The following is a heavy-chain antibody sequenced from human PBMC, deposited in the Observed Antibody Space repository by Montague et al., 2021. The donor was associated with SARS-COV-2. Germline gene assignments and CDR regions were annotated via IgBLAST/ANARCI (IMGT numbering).Heavy chain of an antibody. CDR3: ARVNTVRAHWFDP. V-gene: IGHV4-31*03. CDR1: GGSISSGGYY. CDR2: IYYSGST. Sequence: TLSLTCTVSGGSISSGGYYWSRIRQHPGKGLEWIGYIYYSGSTYYNPPLKSRVTISVDTSKNQFSLKLSSVTAADTAVYYCARVNTVRAHWFDPWGQGTLVTVSS. D-gene: IGHD4-11*01. J-gene: IGHJ5*02.